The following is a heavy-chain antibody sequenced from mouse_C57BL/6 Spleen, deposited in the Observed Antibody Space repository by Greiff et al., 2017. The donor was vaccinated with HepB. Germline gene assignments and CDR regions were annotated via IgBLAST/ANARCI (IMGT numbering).Heavy chain of an antibody. CDR1: GYSITSGYY. J-gene: IGHJ1*03. V-gene: IGHV3-6*01. CDR2: ISYDGSN. D-gene: IGHD4-1*01. Sequence: EVQLQESGPGLVKPSQSLSLTCSVTGYSITSGYYWNWIRQFPGNKLEWMGYISYDGSNNYNPSLKNRISITRDTSKNQFFLKLNSVTTEDTATYDCARDGGGTSYFDVWGTGTTVTVSS. CDR3: ARDGGGTSYFDV.